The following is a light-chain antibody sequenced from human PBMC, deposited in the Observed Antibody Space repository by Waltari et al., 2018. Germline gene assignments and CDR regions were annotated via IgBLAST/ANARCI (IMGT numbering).Light chain of an antibody. J-gene: IGKJ1*01. CDR1: QSVSSY. V-gene: IGKV1-39*01. CDR2: AAS. Sequence: DIQMTQSPSSLSASVGDRVTITCRASQSVSSYLNWYQQKPGKAPRPLISAASSLQSGVPSRFSGSGSGTDFALTISSLQPEDFATYYCQQSSSTPPWTFGQGTKVEIK. CDR3: QQSSSTPPWT.